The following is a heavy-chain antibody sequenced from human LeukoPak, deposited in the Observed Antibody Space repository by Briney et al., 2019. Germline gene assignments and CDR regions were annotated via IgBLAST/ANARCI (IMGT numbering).Heavy chain of an antibody. Sequence: ASVKVSCKASGYTFTSYYMHWVRQAPGQGLEWMGIINPSDGSTIYAQKFQGRVTMTRDMSTSTVYMELSSLRSEDTAVYYCARESSVDSSGYYFYAWGQGTLVTVSS. V-gene: IGHV1-46*01. D-gene: IGHD3-22*01. CDR1: GYTFTSYY. CDR3: ARESSVDSSGYYFYA. J-gene: IGHJ5*02. CDR2: INPSDGST.